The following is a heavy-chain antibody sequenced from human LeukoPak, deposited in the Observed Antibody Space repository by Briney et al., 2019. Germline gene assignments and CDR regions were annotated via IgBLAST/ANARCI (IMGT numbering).Heavy chain of an antibody. Sequence: SETLSLTCAVYGGSFSGYYWSWIRQPPGKGLEWIGEINHSGSTNYNPSLKSRVTMSVDTSKNQFSLKLSSVTAADTAVYYCARDQYDFWSGYYPTWGQGTLVTVSS. D-gene: IGHD3-3*01. CDR1: GGSFSGYY. CDR2: INHSGST. J-gene: IGHJ4*02. CDR3: ARDQYDFWSGYYPT. V-gene: IGHV4-34*01.